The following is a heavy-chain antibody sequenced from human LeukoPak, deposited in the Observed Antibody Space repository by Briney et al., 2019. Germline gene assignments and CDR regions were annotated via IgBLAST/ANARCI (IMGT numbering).Heavy chain of an antibody. CDR1: GFTFSSFG. V-gene: IGHV3-30*18. CDR2: ISYDGSNK. D-gene: IGHD6-19*01. Sequence: GGSLRLSCAASGFTFSSFGMHWVRQAPGKGLEWVAVISYDGSNKFYADSVKGRFTISRDNSKNTLYLQMNSLRAEDTAVFYCAKAGYSSGWRNFDYWGQGTLVTVSS. J-gene: IGHJ4*02. CDR3: AKAGYSSGWRNFDY.